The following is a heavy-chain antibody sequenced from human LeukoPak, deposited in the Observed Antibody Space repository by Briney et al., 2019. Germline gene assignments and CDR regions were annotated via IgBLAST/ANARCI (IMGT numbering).Heavy chain of an antibody. CDR1: GFTFSSYE. CDR2: ISSSGSTI. CDR3: ARGPFDSSGYWNWFDP. J-gene: IGHJ5*02. Sequence: GGSLRLSCAASGFTFSSYEMNWVRQAPGKGLEWVSYISSSGSTIYYADSVKGRFTISRDNAKNSLYLQMNSLRAEDTAVYYCARGPFDSSGYWNWFDPWGQGTLVTVSS. D-gene: IGHD3-22*01. V-gene: IGHV3-48*03.